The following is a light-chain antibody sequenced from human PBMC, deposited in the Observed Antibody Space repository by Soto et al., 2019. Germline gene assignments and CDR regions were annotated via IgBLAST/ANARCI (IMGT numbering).Light chain of an antibody. CDR1: QGIGNY. CDR2: AAS. Sequence: DIQMTQSPSSLSASVGDRVTITCRASQGIGNYLAWYQQKPGNVPKLLIYAASTLQSGVPSRFSGSGSGTYFTLTISSLQPEDVATYYCQKYNSAPLVTFGPGTKVDIK. CDR3: QKYNSAPLVT. V-gene: IGKV1-27*01. J-gene: IGKJ3*01.